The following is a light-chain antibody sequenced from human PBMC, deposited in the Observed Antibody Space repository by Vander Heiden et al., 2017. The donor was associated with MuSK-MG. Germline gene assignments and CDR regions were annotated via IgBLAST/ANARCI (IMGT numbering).Light chain of an antibody. CDR1: QCGSSSY. CDR2: GAS. V-gene: IGKV3-20*01. Sequence: ILLTQSPGTLSLSQTERATLSCRASQCGSSSYLAWYQQKPGQAPRLLIYGASSMATGIPYRFSGSGSGTDFTLTISRLEPEDFAAYYCQQYDSLPRTFGRGTKVEIK. CDR3: QQYDSLPRT. J-gene: IGKJ1*01.